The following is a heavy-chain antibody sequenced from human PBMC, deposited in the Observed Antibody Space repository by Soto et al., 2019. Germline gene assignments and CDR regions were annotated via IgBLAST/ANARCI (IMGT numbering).Heavy chain of an antibody. CDR2: IYHSGST. CDR3: ARLFGENISIAAADY. CDR1: GGSFSGYY. Sequence: PSETLSLTCAVYGGSFSGYYWSWIRQPPGKGLEWIGRIYHSGSTNYNPSLKSRVTISVDTSKNQFSLKLSSVTAADTAVYYCARLFGENISIAAADYWGQGTLVTVSS. V-gene: IGHV4-34*01. J-gene: IGHJ4*02. D-gene: IGHD6-13*01.